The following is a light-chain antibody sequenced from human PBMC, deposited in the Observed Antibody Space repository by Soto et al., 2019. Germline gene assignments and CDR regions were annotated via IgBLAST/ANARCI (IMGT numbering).Light chain of an antibody. J-gene: IGKJ2*01. V-gene: IGKV3-20*01. CDR3: HNYADSPHT. CDR1: QSVRSGS. CDR2: GAS. Sequence: EIVLTQSPGTLSLSPGEGATLSCRASQSVRSGSLAWYQQKPGQAPRLLIFGASTRATDIPDRFSGSGFGTDFTLTISRLEPDVFAVYYCHNYADSPHTFGQGTKLEIK.